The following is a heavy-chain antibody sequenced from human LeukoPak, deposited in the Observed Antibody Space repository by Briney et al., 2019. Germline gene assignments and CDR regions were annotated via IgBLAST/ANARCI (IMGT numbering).Heavy chain of an antibody. V-gene: IGHV4-59*01. J-gene: IGHJ5*02. CDR2: IYYSGST. Sequence: PSETLSLTCTVSGGSISSYYWSWIRQPPGKGVEWIGYIYYSGSTNYNPSLKSRVTISVDTSKNQFSLKLSSVTAADTAVYYCARGRLYYYGSGSYYWFDPWGQGTLVTVSS. CDR1: GGSISSYY. D-gene: IGHD3-10*01. CDR3: ARGRLYYYGSGSYYWFDP.